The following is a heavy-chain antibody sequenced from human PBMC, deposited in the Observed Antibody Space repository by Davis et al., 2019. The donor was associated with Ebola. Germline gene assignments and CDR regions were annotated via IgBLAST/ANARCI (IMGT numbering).Heavy chain of an antibody. J-gene: IGHJ4*02. CDR3: ARLNGDSDY. V-gene: IGHV4-39*02. CDR2: IYYGGST. CDR1: GGSIISSSSY. Sequence: SETLSLTCTVSGGSIISSSSYWGWIRQPPGKGLEWIGSIYYGGSTYYNPSLQSRVTISVDTSKNHFSLKLSSVTAADTAVYYCARLNGDSDYWGQGTLVTVSS. D-gene: IGHD4-17*01.